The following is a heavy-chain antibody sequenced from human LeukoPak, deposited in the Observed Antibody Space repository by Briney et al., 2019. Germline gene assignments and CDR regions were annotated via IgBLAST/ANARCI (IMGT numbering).Heavy chain of an antibody. CDR1: GYSFTSYW. CDR2: IYPGDSDT. V-gene: IGHV5-51*01. D-gene: IGHD3-22*01. Sequence: GESLKISCKGSGYSFTSYWIGWVRQMPGKGLEWMGIIYPGDSDTRYSPSFQGQVTISADKSISTAYLQWSSLKASDTAMYCCARVYYYDSSGYPFDYWGQGTLVTVSS. J-gene: IGHJ4*02. CDR3: ARVYYYDSSGYPFDY.